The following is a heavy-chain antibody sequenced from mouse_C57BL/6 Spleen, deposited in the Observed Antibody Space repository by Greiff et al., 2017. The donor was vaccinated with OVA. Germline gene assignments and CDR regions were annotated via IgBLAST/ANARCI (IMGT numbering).Heavy chain of an antibody. Sequence: VKLQESGPELVKPGASVKISCKASGYAFSSSWMNWVKQRPGKGLEWIGRIYPGDGDTNYNGKFKGKATLTADKSSSTAYMQLSSLTSEDSAVYFCAPTGRGYFDVWGTGTTVTVSS. D-gene: IGHD4-1*02. CDR1: GYAFSSSW. V-gene: IGHV1-82*01. CDR2: IYPGDGDT. J-gene: IGHJ1*03. CDR3: APTGRGYFDV.